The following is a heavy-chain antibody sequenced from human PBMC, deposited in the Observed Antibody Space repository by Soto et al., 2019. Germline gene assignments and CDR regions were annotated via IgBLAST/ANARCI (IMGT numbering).Heavy chain of an antibody. CDR2: IWYDGTSK. CDR1: GFTFSTYA. V-gene: IGHV3-33*01. Sequence: QVQLVESGGGVVQPGRSLTLSCAASGFTFSTYAMHWVRQAPGKGLEWVAVIWYDGTSKFYADFVRGRFTISRDNSNNTLYLQLNSLRPDDTAVYYCARTPLTSAACDIWGQGTTVTVSS. J-gene: IGHJ3*02. D-gene: IGHD2-15*01. CDR3: ARTPLTSAACDI.